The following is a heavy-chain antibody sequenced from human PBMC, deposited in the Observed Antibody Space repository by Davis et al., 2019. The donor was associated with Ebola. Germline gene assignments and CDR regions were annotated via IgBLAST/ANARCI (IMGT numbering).Heavy chain of an antibody. CDR3: APDPSTFISTTNF. CDR2: ISGSGGST. V-gene: IGHV3-23*01. CDR1: GFTFSSYA. J-gene: IGHJ4*02. Sequence: GESLKISCAASGFTFSSYAMSWVRQAPGKGLEWVSAISGSGGSTYYADSVKGRFTISRDNSKNTLFLEMNSLSVEDTAVYYCAPDPSTFISTTNFWGQGVQVTVSS. D-gene: IGHD1/OR15-1a*01.